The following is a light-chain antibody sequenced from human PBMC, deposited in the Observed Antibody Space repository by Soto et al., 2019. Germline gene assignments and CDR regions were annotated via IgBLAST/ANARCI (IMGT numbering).Light chain of an antibody. CDR3: QQTFSAPGT. CDR1: QGISSY. V-gene: IGKV1-8*01. Sequence: AIRMTQSPSSLSASTGDRVTITCRASQGISSYLAWYQQKPGKAPKLLIYAASTLQSGVPSRFSGSGSGTDFTLTISCLQSEDFATYYCQQTFSAPGTFGPGTRVEVK. J-gene: IGKJ1*01. CDR2: AAS.